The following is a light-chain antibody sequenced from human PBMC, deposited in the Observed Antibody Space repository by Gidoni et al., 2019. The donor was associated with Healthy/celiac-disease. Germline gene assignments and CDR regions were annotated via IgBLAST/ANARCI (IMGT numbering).Light chain of an antibody. CDR1: QSISSY. Sequence: DIQMTQSPSSLSASVGDRVTITCRASQSISSYLNWYQQKPGKAPKLLIYAASSLQSGVPSRFSGSGSGTDFTHTISSLQPEDFATYYCQQGYSTPRTFXXXTKVEIK. J-gene: IGKJ1*01. CDR2: AAS. CDR3: QQGYSTPRT. V-gene: IGKV1-39*01.